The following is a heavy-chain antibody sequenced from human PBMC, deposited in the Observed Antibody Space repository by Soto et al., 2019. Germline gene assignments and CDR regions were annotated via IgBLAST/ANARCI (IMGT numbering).Heavy chain of an antibody. D-gene: IGHD5-12*01. CDR2: IYHTGSA. V-gene: IGHV4-30-2*01. CDR1: GGSISSGGYS. J-gene: IGHJ4*02. Sequence: QLQLQESGSGLVKPSQTLSLTCAVSGGSISSGGYSWSWVRQPPGKGLEYIGYIYHTGSAYYTPSLLSRVTLSVDRSRNQFSLTLTSVTAADTAVYYCVRGVATTMAHYFDHWGQGTLVTVSS. CDR3: VRGVATTMAHYFDH.